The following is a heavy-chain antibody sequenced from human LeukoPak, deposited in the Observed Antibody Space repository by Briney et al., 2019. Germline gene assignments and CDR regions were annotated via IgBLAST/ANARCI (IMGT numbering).Heavy chain of an antibody. D-gene: IGHD3-22*01. V-gene: IGHV3-15*01. J-gene: IGHJ4*02. Sequence: SGGSLRLSCVASGFTFNNAWMNWVRQAPGKGLEWVGRIQSKTDGGTTEVAASVKGRFIISRDDSENTLYLQMNSLKIEDTAVYYCNTEEGSYGSSGYYYPQEYWGQGTLVTVSS. CDR1: GFTFNNAW. CDR2: IQSKTDGGTT. CDR3: NTEEGSYGSSGYYYPQEY.